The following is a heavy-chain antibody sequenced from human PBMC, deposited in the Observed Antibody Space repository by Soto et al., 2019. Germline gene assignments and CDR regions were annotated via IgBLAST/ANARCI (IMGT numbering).Heavy chain of an antibody. CDR2: INPHSGGT. J-gene: IGHJ6*02. V-gene: IGHV1-2*04. CDR3: ARTEYTFTMDV. CDR1: GYTFTDYY. D-gene: IGHD6-6*01. Sequence: RASVKVSCKASGYTFTDYYIHWVRQAAGQALAWMGWINPHSGGTNYAQKFQGWVTMTRDTSISTAYMELSRLTSDDTAVYYCARTEYTFTMDVWGPETTATIYS.